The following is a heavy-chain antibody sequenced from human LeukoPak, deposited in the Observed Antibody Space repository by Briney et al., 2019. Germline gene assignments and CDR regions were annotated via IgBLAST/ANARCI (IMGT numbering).Heavy chain of an antibody. CDR1: GGTFSSYA. CDR3: ARAGRSYDFCIVTFDY. CDR2: IIPIFGTA. V-gene: IGHV1-69*13. J-gene: IGHJ4*02. D-gene: IGHD3-3*01. Sequence: SVKVSCKASGGTFSSYAISWVRQAPGQGLEWMGGIIPIFGTANYAQKFQGRVTITADESTSTAYMELSRLRSEDTAVYSCARAGRSYDFCIVTFDYWGQGTLVTVSS.